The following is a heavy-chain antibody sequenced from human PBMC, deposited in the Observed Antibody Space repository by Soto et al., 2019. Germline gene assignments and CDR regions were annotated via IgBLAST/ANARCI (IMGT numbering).Heavy chain of an antibody. CDR2: IYPGDSDT. J-gene: IGHJ4*02. D-gene: IGHD6-13*01. CDR3: ARASVAPAGRLIDY. CDR1: GYSFTNYW. Sequence: PGESLKISCKGSGYSFTNYWIGWVRQMPGKGLELMGIIYPGDSDTRYSPSFQGQVTISADKSINTAYLQWSSLKASDTAMYYCARASVAPAGRLIDYWGQGTLVTVSS. V-gene: IGHV5-51*01.